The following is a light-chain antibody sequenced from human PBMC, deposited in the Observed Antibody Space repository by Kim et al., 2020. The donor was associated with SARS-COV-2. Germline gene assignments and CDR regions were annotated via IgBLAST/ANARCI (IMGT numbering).Light chain of an antibody. V-gene: IGKV3-20*01. CDR3: QQYGSSPWT. J-gene: IGKJ1*01. Sequence: SPGERATLSCRASQSVSSIYLAWYQQKPGQAPRLLIYAASSWATGIPDRFSGSGSGTDFTLAISRLEPEDFAVYYCQQYGSSPWTFGQGTKVEIK. CDR2: AAS. CDR1: QSVSSIY.